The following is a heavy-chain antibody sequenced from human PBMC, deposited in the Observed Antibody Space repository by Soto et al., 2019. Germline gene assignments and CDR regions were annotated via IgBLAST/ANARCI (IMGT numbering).Heavy chain of an antibody. CDR3: ARKDSGYDGNYYYYGMDV. V-gene: IGHV1-2*02. CDR2: INPNSGGT. J-gene: IGHJ6*02. Sequence: QVQLVQSGAEVKKPGASVKVSCKASGYTFTGYYMHWVRQAPGQGLEWMGWINPNSGGTNYAQKFQRRVTMTRDTSISTAYMELSRLRSDDTAVYYCARKDSGYDGNYYYYGMDVWGQGTTVTVSS. D-gene: IGHD5-12*01. CDR1: GYTFTGYY.